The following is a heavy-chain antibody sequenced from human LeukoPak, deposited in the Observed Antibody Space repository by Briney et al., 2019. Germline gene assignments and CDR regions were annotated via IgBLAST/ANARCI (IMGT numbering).Heavy chain of an antibody. CDR2: IYYSGTT. CDR1: GGSFSGSDYY. J-gene: IGHJ3*02. Sequence: SETLSLTCTVSGGSFSGSDYYWGWIRQPPGKGLEWIGSIYYSGTTYYNPSLKSRVTISVDTSKKQFSLKLRSVTAADTAVYYCARHEWGITNAFDIWGQGTMVTVSS. CDR3: ARHEWGITNAFDI. D-gene: IGHD1-14*01. V-gene: IGHV4-39*01.